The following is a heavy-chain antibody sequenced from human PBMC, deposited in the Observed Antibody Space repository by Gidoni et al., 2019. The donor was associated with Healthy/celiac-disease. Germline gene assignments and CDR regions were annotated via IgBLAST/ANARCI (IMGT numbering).Heavy chain of an antibody. CDR2: IRSKANSYAT. J-gene: IGHJ2*01. D-gene: IGHD6-6*01. V-gene: IGHV3-73*02. CDR1: GFTFSGSA. CDR3: TRTERSWYSSSSDWYFDL. Sequence: EVQLVESGGGLVQPGGSLKLSCAASGFTFSGSAMHWVRQASGKGLGGVGRIRSKANSYATAYAASVKGRFTISRDDSKNTAYLQMNSLKTEDTAVYYCTRTERSWYSSSSDWYFDLWGRGTLVTVSS.